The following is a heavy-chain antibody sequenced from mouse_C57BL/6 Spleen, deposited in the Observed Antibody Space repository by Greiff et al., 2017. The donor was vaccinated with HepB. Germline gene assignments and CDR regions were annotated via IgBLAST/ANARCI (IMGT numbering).Heavy chain of an antibody. CDR2: IDPSDSYT. J-gene: IGHJ2*01. Sequence: QVQLQQPGAELVMPGASVKLSCKASGYTFTSYWMHWVKQRPGQGLEWIGEIDPSDSYTNYNQKFKGKSTLTVDKSSSTAYMQLSSLTSEDSAVYYCARGGYGSIPLYFDYWGQGTTLTVSS. D-gene: IGHD1-1*01. V-gene: IGHV1-69*01. CDR1: GYTFTSYW. CDR3: ARGGYGSIPLYFDY.